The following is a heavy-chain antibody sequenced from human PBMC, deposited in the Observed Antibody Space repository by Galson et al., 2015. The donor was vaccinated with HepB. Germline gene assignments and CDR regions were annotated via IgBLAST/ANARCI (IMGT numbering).Heavy chain of an antibody. D-gene: IGHD3-3*01. Sequence: SLRLSCAVSGFTFNRYGMHWVRQAPGKGLEWVAFISFDGSNKYYVQSVKGRFTISRDNSNNMLYLQMNSLRPEDTAVYYCANDFPTRTYYDFWSGLTTDYWGQGTLVTVSS. CDR1: GFTFNRYG. CDR3: ANDFPTRTYYDFWSGLTTDY. V-gene: IGHV3-30*18. J-gene: IGHJ4*02. CDR2: ISFDGSNK.